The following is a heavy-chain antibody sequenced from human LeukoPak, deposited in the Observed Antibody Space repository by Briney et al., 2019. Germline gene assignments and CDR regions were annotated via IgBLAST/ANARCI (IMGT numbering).Heavy chain of an antibody. CDR3: ARSAIDAFDI. V-gene: IGHV4-59*08. Sequence: PSETLSLTCTVSSGSISSYYWSWIRQPPGKGLECIGYIYNSGGTNYNPSLKSRVSISVDTSKNQFSLKLSSVTAADTAVYYCARSAIDAFDIWGQGTMVTVSS. CDR1: SGSISSYY. CDR2: IYNSGGT. J-gene: IGHJ3*02. D-gene: IGHD6-25*01.